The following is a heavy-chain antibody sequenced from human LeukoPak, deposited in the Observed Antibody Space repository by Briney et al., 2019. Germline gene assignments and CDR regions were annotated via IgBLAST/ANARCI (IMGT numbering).Heavy chain of an antibody. D-gene: IGHD3-22*01. Sequence: GRSLRLSCAASGFTFSSYGMHWVRQAPGKGLVWVAVISYDGSNKYYADSVKGRFTISRDNSKNTVYLQMNSLRADDTAVYYCAKLGGYYDNSASRYFDYWGQGTLVTVSS. CDR1: GFTFSSYG. J-gene: IGHJ4*02. V-gene: IGHV3-30*18. CDR2: ISYDGSNK. CDR3: AKLGGYYDNSASRYFDY.